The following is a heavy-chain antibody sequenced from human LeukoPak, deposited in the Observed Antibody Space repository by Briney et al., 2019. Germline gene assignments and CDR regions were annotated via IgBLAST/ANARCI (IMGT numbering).Heavy chain of an antibody. CDR3: ARGVIYYDSRGYLFDH. D-gene: IGHD3-22*01. CDR1: GFTFSSYG. Sequence: PGGSLRLSCAASGFTFSSYGMHWVRQAPGKGLEWVAIIWYDGSNKYYADSVKGRFTISRDNSKNTLYLQMNSLRAEDTAVYYCARGVIYYDSRGYLFDHWGQGILVTVSS. CDR2: IWYDGSNK. J-gene: IGHJ4*02. V-gene: IGHV3-33*01.